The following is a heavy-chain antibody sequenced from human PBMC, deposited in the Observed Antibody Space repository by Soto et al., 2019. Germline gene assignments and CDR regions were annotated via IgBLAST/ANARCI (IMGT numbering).Heavy chain of an antibody. V-gene: IGHV3-23*01. D-gene: IGHD3-22*01. CDR1: GFTFSSYS. Sequence: VHLLESGGGLVQPGGSLRLSCAASGFTFSSYSMNWVRQAPGKGLEWVSTISGSGGGTYYADSVKGRFTISRDNSNNTLYLQMNSLRAEDTAVYFCAKDLYDSSGYYYLDCWGQGTLVTVSS. CDR2: ISGSGGGT. J-gene: IGHJ4*02. CDR3: AKDLYDSSGYYYLDC.